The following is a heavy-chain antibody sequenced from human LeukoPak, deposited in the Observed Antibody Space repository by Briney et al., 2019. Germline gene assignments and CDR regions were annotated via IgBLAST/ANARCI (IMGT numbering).Heavy chain of an antibody. CDR2: INPNSGGT. V-gene: IGHV1-2*02. CDR1: GYTFTGYC. Sequence: RASVKVSCKASGYTFTGYCIHWVRQAPGQGLEWMGWINPNSGGTNYAQKFQGRVTMTRDTYISTAYMELSRLRSDDTAVYYCARGEREWEFGWFDPWGQGAQVTVSS. D-gene: IGHD1-26*01. J-gene: IGHJ5*02. CDR3: ARGEREWEFGWFDP.